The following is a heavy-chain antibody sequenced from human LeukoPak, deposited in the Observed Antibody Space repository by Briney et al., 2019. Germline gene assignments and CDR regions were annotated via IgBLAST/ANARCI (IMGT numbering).Heavy chain of an antibody. CDR2: IYTSGST. CDR3: ARGDHGSGWYRVGPWRPYYFDY. CDR1: GGSISSGSYY. Sequence: SETLSLTCTVSGGSISSGSYYWSWIRPPAGKGLEWIGRIYTSGSTNYNPSLKSRVTISVDTSKNQFSLKLSSVTAADTAVYYCARGDHGSGWYRVGPWRPYYFDYWGQGTLVTVSS. V-gene: IGHV4-61*02. D-gene: IGHD6-19*01. J-gene: IGHJ4*02.